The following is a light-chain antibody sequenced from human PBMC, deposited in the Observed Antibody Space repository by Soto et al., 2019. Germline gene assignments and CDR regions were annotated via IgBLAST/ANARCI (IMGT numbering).Light chain of an antibody. CDR1: QTVGSS. J-gene: IGKJ3*01. Sequence: LTQSPASLSLSPGERATLSCRASQTVGSSLAWYQHKPGQPPRLLIYDASKRATGIPARFGGSGSGTDFTLPTSCLEPEDFVFDYSQQRINWLVTFDPGTKVDIK. CDR3: QQRINWLVT. V-gene: IGKV3-11*01. CDR2: DAS.